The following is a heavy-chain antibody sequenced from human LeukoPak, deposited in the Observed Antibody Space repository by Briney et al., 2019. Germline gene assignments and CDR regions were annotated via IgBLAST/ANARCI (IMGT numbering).Heavy chain of an antibody. CDR1: RGSISGYS. CDR3: ARGGNYWPQWWFDP. D-gene: IGHD1-26*01. J-gene: IGHJ5*02. CDR2: IYYSGDT. Sequence: SETLSLTCTGSRGSISGYSWSWIRHSPGGGPEWIGYIYYSGDTAYNPSLRSRVTLSVDTSKNQFSLQLNSVTPADTAVYYCARGGNYWPQWWFDPWGRGTLVSVSS. V-gene: IGHV4-59*01.